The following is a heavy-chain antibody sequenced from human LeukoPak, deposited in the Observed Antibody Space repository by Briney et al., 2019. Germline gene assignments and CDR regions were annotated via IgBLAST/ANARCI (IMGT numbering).Heavy chain of an antibody. D-gene: IGHD1-26*01. Sequence: GGSLRLSCAASGFTFRNYAMHWVRQAPGKGLEWVSTIDGPTFRTHYADSVMGRFTISRDNSKNTLYLQMNSLRAEDAAVYFCTTWAGAHFDFWGQGTLVTVSS. CDR3: TTWAGAHFDF. CDR2: IDGPTFRT. V-gene: IGHV3-23*01. CDR1: GFTFRNYA. J-gene: IGHJ4*02.